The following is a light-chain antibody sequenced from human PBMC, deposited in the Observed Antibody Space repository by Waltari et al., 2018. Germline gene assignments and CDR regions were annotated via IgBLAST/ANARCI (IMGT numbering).Light chain of an antibody. CDR2: GAS. V-gene: IGKV3-20*01. CDR1: QSASSSY. Sequence: EIVLTQSPGPLSLSPGEIATLSCRARQSASSSYVAWYQQKPGQAPRLLIYGASNRATGIPDRFSGSGSGTDFTLTISTLDPEDFAVYYCQQYGGSPPEYTFGQGTKLEIK. J-gene: IGKJ2*01. CDR3: QQYGGSPPEYT.